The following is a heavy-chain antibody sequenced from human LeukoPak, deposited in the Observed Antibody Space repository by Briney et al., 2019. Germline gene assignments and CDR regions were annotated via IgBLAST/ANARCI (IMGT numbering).Heavy chain of an antibody. D-gene: IGHD3-16*01. CDR3: ARGRKGDPKYYFDY. CDR2: ISTYNGNT. V-gene: IGHV1-18*01. Sequence: ASVKVSCKASGYTFTSHGISWVRQAPGQGLEWMGWISTYNGNTNYAQKLQGRVSMTTDTSTSTAYMELRSLRSDDTAVYYCARGRKGDPKYYFDYWGQGTLVTVSS. J-gene: IGHJ4*02. CDR1: GYTFTSHG.